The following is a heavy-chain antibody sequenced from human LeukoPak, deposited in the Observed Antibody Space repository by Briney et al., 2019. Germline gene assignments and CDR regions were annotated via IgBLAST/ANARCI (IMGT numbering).Heavy chain of an antibody. V-gene: IGHV1-2*02. CDR3: ARDRYYDSSGYCYYPYYFDY. Sequence: ASVKVSCKASGYTFTGYYMHWVRQAPGQGLEWMGWINPNSGGTNYAQKFQGRVTMTRDTSISTAYMELSRLRSDDTAVYYCARDRYYDSSGYCYYPYYFDYWGQGTLVTVSS. CDR2: INPNSGGT. CDR1: GYTFTGYY. D-gene: IGHD3-22*01. J-gene: IGHJ4*02.